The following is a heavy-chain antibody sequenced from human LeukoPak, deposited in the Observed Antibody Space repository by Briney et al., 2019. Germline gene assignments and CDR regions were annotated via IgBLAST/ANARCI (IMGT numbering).Heavy chain of an antibody. CDR2: IPRSSTSI. D-gene: IGHD1-26*01. CDR1: GFTFSNAW. J-gene: IGHJ3*02. Sequence: PGGSLRLSCAASGFTFSNAWMSWVRQASGKGLEWVSSIPRSSTSIYYADSGKGRFTTSRDTAKNSLYLQNSRRIGEDTAVYDCARDLREHGVFDIWGQGTIVTVSS. CDR3: ARDLREHGVFDI. V-gene: IGHV3-21*01.